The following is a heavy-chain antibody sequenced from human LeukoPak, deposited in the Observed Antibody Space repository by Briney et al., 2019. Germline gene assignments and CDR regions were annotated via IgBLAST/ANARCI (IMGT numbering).Heavy chain of an antibody. D-gene: IGHD5-12*01. CDR2: ISSSSSYI. CDR1: GFTFSSYS. V-gene: IGHV3-21*01. J-gene: IGHJ6*03. CDR3: ASDREGYSGYDYYYYYYYMDV. Sequence: GGSLRLSCAASGFTFSSYSMNWVRQAPGKGLEWVSSISSSSSYIYYADSVKGRFTISRDNAKNSLYLQMNSLRAEDTAVYYCASDREGYSGYDYYYYYYYMDVWGKGTTVTVSS.